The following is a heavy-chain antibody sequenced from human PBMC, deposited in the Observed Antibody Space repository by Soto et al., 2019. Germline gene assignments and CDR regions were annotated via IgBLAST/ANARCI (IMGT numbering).Heavy chain of an antibody. V-gene: IGHV3-23*01. CDR1: GFTVSSNY. CDR2: ISSSGDST. D-gene: IGHD4-17*01. Sequence: PGGSLRLSCAASGFTVSSNYMSWVRQAPGKGLEWVSAISSSGDSTYYAESVRGRFTISRDNSINTLYLQMRSLRPEDTAVYYCAHPRGYGVFDAVDIWGQGTMVTVSS. CDR3: AHPRGYGVFDAVDI. J-gene: IGHJ3*02.